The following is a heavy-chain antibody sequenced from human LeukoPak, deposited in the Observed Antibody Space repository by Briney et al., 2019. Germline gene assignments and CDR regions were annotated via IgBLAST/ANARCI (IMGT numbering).Heavy chain of an antibody. J-gene: IGHJ4*02. V-gene: IGHV3-23*01. D-gene: IGHD3-22*01. CDR2: ISGSGGST. CDR3: AKVKVNYYDSTSYFDY. CDR1: GFTFSSYG. Sequence: GTLRLSCAASGFTFSSYGMSWVRQAPGKGLEWVSGISGSGGSTYYADSVKGRFTISRDNSKNTLYLQMNSLRAEDSAVYYCAKVKVNYYDSTSYFDYWGQGTLVTVSS.